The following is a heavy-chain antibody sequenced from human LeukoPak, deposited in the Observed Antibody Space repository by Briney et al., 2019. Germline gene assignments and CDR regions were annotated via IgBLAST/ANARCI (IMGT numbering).Heavy chain of an antibody. CDR3: ARVAKERVGGVYYFDY. D-gene: IGHD1-1*01. V-gene: IGHV3-13*01. CDR1: GFTFSDYD. J-gene: IGHJ4*02. CDR2: IGTAGDT. Sequence: PGGSLRLSCAASGFTFSDYDMHWVRQATGKGLEWVPAIGTAGDTYYTGPVKGRFTISRENAKNSLYLQMNSLRAGDTAVYYCARVAKERVGGVYYFDYWGQGTLVTVSS.